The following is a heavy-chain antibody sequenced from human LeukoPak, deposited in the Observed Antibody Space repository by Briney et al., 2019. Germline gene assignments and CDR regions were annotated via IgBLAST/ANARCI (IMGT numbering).Heavy chain of an antibody. Sequence: GGSLRLSCAASGFTFSSYAMHWVRQAPGKGLEWVAVISYDGSNKYYADSVKGRFTISRDNSKNTLYLQMNSLRAEDTAIYYCAKTSRTNSAYDSPFDYWGQGTLVTVSS. CDR2: ISYDGSNK. CDR3: AKTSRTNSAYDSPFDY. J-gene: IGHJ4*02. V-gene: IGHV3-30*18. D-gene: IGHD5-12*01. CDR1: GFTFSSYA.